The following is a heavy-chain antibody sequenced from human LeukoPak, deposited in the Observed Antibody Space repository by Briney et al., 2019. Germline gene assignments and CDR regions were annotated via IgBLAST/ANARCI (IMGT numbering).Heavy chain of an antibody. Sequence: SETLSLTCTVSGGSISSSSYYWGWIRQPPGKGLEWIGSIYYSGSTYYNPSLKSRVTISVDTSKNQFSPKLSSVTAADTAVYYCARDHILWFGELSEGFDYWGQGTLVTVSS. D-gene: IGHD3-10*01. CDR3: ARDHILWFGELSEGFDY. CDR2: IYYSGST. V-gene: IGHV4-39*07. CDR1: GGSISSSSYY. J-gene: IGHJ4*02.